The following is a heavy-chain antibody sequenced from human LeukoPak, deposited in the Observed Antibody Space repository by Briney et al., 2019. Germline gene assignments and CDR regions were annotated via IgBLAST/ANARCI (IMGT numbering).Heavy chain of an antibody. CDR2: INDGGST. J-gene: IGHJ6*03. D-gene: IGHD2-2*01. CDR3: ARGLRVVPAQYYYYYMHV. CDR1: GGSLFGYY. V-gene: IGHV4-34*01. Sequence: SETLSLTCAVYGGSLFGYYWRWLPPRPGEGRGGMGEINDGGSTDYNPSLQSRATIPVDTPKKLFPCTLSSETGADTAVFCCARGLRVVPAQYYYYYMHVWRKGTTVSLPS.